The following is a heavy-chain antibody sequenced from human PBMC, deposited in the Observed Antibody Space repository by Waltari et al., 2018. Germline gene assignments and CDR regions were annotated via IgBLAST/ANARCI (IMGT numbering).Heavy chain of an antibody. D-gene: IGHD3-22*01. CDR3: ARADYYDSSGYQSFYFDY. CDR1: GGSISSGDYY. CDR2: IYYSGST. J-gene: IGHJ4*02. Sequence: QVQLQESGPGLVKPSQTLSLTCTVSGGSISSGDYYWSWLRQPPGKGLEWIGYIYYSGSTYDNPSLKSRVTISVDTSKNQFPLKLSSVTAADTAVYYCARADYYDSSGYQSFYFDYWGQGTLVTVSS. V-gene: IGHV4-30-4*08.